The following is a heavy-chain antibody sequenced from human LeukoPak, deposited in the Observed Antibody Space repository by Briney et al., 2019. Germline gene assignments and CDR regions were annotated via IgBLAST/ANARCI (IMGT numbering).Heavy chain of an antibody. CDR2: IYYSGST. V-gene: IGHV4-39*01. CDR3: ARPQTARHPDDAFDI. Sequence: PSETLSLTCTVSGGSISSSSYYWGWIRQPPGKGLEWIGSIYYSGSTYYNPSLKSRVTISADTSKSQFSLKLSSVTAADTAVYYCARPQTARHPDDAFDIWGQGTMVTVSS. CDR1: GGSISSSSYY. J-gene: IGHJ3*02. D-gene: IGHD6-6*01.